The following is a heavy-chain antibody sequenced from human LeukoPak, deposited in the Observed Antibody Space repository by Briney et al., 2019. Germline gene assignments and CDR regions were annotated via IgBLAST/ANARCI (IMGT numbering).Heavy chain of an antibody. CDR1: GFNFSRHY. D-gene: IGHD3-22*01. V-gene: IGHV3-21*01. Sequence: GSLRLSCAASGFNFSRHYMQRVRQAPGEGLEWVSSISSSSSYIYYADSVKGRFTISRDNAKNSLYLQMNSLRAEDTAVYYCARDRYYDSSGYSHDLDYWGQGTLVTVSS. J-gene: IGHJ4*02. CDR3: ARDRYYDSSGYSHDLDY. CDR2: ISSSSSYI.